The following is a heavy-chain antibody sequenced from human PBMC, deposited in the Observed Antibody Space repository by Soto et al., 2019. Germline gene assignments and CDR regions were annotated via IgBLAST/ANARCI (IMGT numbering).Heavy chain of an antibody. CDR1: GFTFSSYA. V-gene: IGHV3-23*01. Sequence: EVQLLESGGGLVQPGGSLRLSCAASGFTFSSYAMSWFRQAPGKWLEWVSAISGSGGSTYYADSVKVRFTISRDNSKNTLYLQMNSLRAEDTAVYYCAKDIEGLLWFGANYGMDVWGQGTTVTVSS. J-gene: IGHJ6*02. CDR3: AKDIEGLLWFGANYGMDV. CDR2: ISGSGGST. D-gene: IGHD3-10*01.